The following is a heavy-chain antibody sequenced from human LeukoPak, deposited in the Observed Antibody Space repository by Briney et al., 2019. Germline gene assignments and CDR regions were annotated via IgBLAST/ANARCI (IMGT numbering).Heavy chain of an antibody. V-gene: IGHV3-53*01. D-gene: IGHD2-15*01. J-gene: IGHJ6*02. CDR3: AKTAACSGGSCYGLKTYYYYYGMDV. CDR2: IYSGGST. Sequence: GGSLRLSCAASGFTVSSNYISWVRQAPGKGLEWVSVIYSGGSTYYADSVKGRFTISRDNSKNTLYLQMNSLRAEDTAVYYCAKTAACSGGSCYGLKTYYYYYGMDVWGQGTTVTVSS. CDR1: GFTVSSNY.